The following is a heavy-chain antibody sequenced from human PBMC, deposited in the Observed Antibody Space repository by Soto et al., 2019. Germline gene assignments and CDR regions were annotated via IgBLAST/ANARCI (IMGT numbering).Heavy chain of an antibody. CDR2: INPNSGDT. D-gene: IGHD6-19*01. V-gene: IGHV1-2*04. Sequence: ASVKVSCKASGYTFTGYSMHWVRQAPGQGLEWMGWINPNSGDTNYTQKFQGWVTMTRDTSISTAYMELSRLRSDDTAVYYCATSRASIAVAASTEYYFDYWGQRTLVTVSS. CDR1: GYTFTGYS. J-gene: IGHJ4*02. CDR3: ATSRASIAVAASTEYYFDY.